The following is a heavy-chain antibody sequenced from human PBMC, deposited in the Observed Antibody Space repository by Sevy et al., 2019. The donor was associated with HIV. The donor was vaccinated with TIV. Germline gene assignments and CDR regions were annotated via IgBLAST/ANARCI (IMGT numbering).Heavy chain of an antibody. CDR1: GFDFSTYD. CDR3: AKRERSYYDSSGNYDAFDV. J-gene: IGHJ3*01. V-gene: IGHV3-33*03. Sequence: GGSLRLSCAASGFDFSTYDMHWVRQAPGKGLEWVAFISFDGSDKWYGDSVKGRFTISRENSKNTLNVQMNTLRDEDTAVYYCAKRERSYYDSSGNYDAFDVWGQGTLVTVSS. D-gene: IGHD3-22*01. CDR2: ISFDGSDK.